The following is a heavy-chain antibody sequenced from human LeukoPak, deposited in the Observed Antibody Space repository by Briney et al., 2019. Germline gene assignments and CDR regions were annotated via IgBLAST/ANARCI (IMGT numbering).Heavy chain of an antibody. CDR2: TRYDGSNK. D-gene: IGHD6-6*01. V-gene: IGHV3-30*02. CDR1: GFTFSSYG. Sequence: GGSLRLSCAASGFTFSSYGMHWVRQAPGKGLEWVAFTRYDGSNKYYTDSVKGRFTISRDNSKNTLYLQMNSLRAEDTAVYYCAKDQYSSSYYFDYWGQGTLVTVSS. CDR3: AKDQYSSSYYFDY. J-gene: IGHJ4*02.